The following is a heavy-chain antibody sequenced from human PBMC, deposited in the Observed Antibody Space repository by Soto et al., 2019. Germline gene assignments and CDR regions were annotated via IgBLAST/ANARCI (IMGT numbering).Heavy chain of an antibody. J-gene: IGHJ6*02. D-gene: IGHD2-15*01. CDR3: THKGGRGAAMDV. V-gene: IGHV2-5*02. Sequence: QITLKESGPTLVKPTQTLTLTCTFSGFSVSTSGVGVAWIRQPPGKALEWLALIYWDGDERYSPFLQSRVTITTDTAKSQVVLTMTNMDSVDTATYYCTHKGGRGAAMDVWGQGTTVTVSS. CDR2: IYWDGDE. CDR1: GFSVSTSGVG.